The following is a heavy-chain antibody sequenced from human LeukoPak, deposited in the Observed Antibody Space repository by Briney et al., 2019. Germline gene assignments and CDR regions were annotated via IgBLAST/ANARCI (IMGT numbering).Heavy chain of an antibody. CDR3: ARETGILRYFDWLFPKDAFDI. J-gene: IGHJ3*02. CDR1: GFTFSSYE. Sequence: GGSLRLSCAASGFTFSSYEMNWVRQAPGKGLEWVSYISSSGSTIYYADSVKGRFTISRDNAKNSLYLQMNSLRAEDTAVYHCARETGILRYFDWLFPKDAFDIWGQGTMVTVSS. D-gene: IGHD3-9*01. V-gene: IGHV3-48*03. CDR2: ISSSGSTI.